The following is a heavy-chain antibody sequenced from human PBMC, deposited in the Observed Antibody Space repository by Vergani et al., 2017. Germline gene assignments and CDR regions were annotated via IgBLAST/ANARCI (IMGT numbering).Heavy chain of an antibody. CDR3: ARDRWVYYDILTGDSFDL. J-gene: IGHJ2*01. V-gene: IGHV1-2*02. CDR1: GYTFTGYY. Sequence: QVQLVQSGAEVKKPGASVKVSCKASGYTFTGYYMHWVRQAPGQGLEWMGWINPNSGGTNYAQKFQGRVTMTRDTSISTAYMELSRLRSEDTAVYYCARDRWVYYDILTGDSFDLWGRGTLVTVSS. D-gene: IGHD3-9*01. CDR2: INPNSGGT.